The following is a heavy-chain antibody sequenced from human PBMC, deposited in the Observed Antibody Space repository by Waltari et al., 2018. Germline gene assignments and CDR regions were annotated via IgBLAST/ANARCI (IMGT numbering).Heavy chain of an antibody. V-gene: IGHV3-48*01. CDR1: GFTFSSYS. Sequence: EVQLVESGGGLVQPGGSLRLSCAASGFTFSSYSMTWVRQAPVKGLEWVSYISSISSNTYYADSVKGRFTISRDNAKNSLYLQMNSLRAEDTAVYYCATGGGRRYYDFWSGPPEGYFDYWGQGTLVTVSS. CDR2: ISSISSNT. D-gene: IGHD3-3*01. J-gene: IGHJ4*02. CDR3: ATGGGRRYYDFWSGPPEGYFDY.